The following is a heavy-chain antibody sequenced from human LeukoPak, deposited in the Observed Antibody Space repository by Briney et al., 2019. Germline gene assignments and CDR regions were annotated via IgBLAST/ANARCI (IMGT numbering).Heavy chain of an antibody. V-gene: IGHV4-39*01. Sequence: SETLSLTCTVSGGSISSSSYYWGWIRQPPGKGLEWIGSIYYSGSTYYNPSLKSRVTISVDTSKNQFSLKLSSVTAADTAVYYRARHGLGELLFFDYWGQGTLVTVSS. D-gene: IGHD3-10*01. J-gene: IGHJ4*02. CDR3: ARHGLGELLFFDY. CDR2: IYYSGST. CDR1: GGSISSSSYY.